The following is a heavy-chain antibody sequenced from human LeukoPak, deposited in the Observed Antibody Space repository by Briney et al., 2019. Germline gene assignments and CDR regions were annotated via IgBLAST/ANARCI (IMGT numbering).Heavy chain of an antibody. CDR3: ARDGVVVVPAPSSFMDV. CDR1: GFTFSSYE. V-gene: IGHV3-48*03. CDR2: ISSSGSTI. D-gene: IGHD2-2*01. Sequence: GGSLRLSCAASGFTFSSYEMNWVRQAPGKGLEWVSYISSSGSTIYYADSVKGRFTISRDNAKNSLYPQMNSLRAEDTAVYYCARDGVVVVPAPSSFMDVWGKGTTVTVSS. J-gene: IGHJ6*03.